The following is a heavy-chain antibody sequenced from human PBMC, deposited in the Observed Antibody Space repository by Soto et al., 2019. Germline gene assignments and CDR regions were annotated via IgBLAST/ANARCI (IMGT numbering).Heavy chain of an antibody. CDR2: IYWDGDK. CDR1: GFSLSTSGAA. CDR3: AHRATMTIFGLIIDSGSWFDP. D-gene: IGHD3-3*01. J-gene: IGHJ5*02. Sequence: QINLIESGPTLVKPTQTLTLTCTFSGFSLSTSGAAVGWVRQPPGRALEWLALIYWDGDKRYNASLGNRLTITKDTSMNLVVLTSTNVDPAYTATYYCAHRATMTIFGLIIDSGSWFDPWGQGARVSVSS. V-gene: IGHV2-5*02.